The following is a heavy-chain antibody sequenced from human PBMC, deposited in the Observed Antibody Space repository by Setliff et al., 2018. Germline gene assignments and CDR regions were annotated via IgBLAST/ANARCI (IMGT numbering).Heavy chain of an antibody. CDR2: IKQDGSEK. V-gene: IGHV3-7*01. CDR1: GFTFSSYA. J-gene: IGHJ4*02. CDR3: ARDPHFDS. Sequence: PGGSLRLSCAASGFTFSSYAMHWVRQAPGKGLEWVANIKQDGSEKYYVDSVKGRFSISRDNAKNSLYLQMNSLRAEDTAVYYCARDPHFDSWGQGTLVTVSS.